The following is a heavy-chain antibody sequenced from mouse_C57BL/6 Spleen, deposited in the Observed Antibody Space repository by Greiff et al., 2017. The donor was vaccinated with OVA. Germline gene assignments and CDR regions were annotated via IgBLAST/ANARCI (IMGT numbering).Heavy chain of an antibody. Sequence: QVQLQQPGAELVKPGASVKMSCKASGYTFTSYWITWVKQRPIQGLEWIGNIDPSDSETHYNQKFKDKATLTVDKSSSTAYMQLSSLTSEDSAVYYCARGTTVVHDYWGQGTTLTVSS. CDR3: ARGTTVVHDY. D-gene: IGHD1-1*01. CDR2: IDPSDSET. V-gene: IGHV1-52*01. CDR1: GYTFTSYW. J-gene: IGHJ2*01.